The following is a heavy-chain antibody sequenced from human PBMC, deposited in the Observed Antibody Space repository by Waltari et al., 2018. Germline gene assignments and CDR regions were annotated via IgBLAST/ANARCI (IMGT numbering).Heavy chain of an antibody. V-gene: IGHV4-38-2*01. CDR1: GSSISSGSY. CDR3: ARSYYDFWSGLNWFDP. CDR2: IYHSGST. J-gene: IGHJ5*02. D-gene: IGHD3-3*01. Sequence: QVQLQESGPGLVKPSETLSLTCAVSGSSISSGSYWGWIRQPPGKGLEWIGSIYHSGSTYYNPSLKSRVTISVDTSKNQFSLKLSSVTAADTAVYYCARSYYDFWSGLNWFDPWGQGTLVTVSS.